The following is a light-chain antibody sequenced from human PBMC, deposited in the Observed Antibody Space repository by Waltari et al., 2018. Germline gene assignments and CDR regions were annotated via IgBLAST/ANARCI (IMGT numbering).Light chain of an antibody. CDR1: NIGSKS. CDR3: QIWDTTTDSVV. Sequence: SYVLTQPPSVSVAPGRTAKITCGGNNIGSKSVHWYQQKPGQAPVLVVYDDNDRPSGIPERFSGSNSGNTATLTISRVEAGDEADYYCQIWDTTTDSVVFGGGTKVTAL. CDR2: DDN. J-gene: IGLJ2*01. V-gene: IGLV3-21*02.